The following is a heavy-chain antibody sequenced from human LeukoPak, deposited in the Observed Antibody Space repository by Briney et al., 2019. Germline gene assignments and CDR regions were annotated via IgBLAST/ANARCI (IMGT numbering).Heavy chain of an antibody. Sequence: GGSLRLSCAASGFTFSSYWMYWVRQAPGKGLVWVSRINSDGSSTKYADSVKGRFTISRDNAKDTLYLQMNSLRVEDTAVYYCARILSKDYFDSWGQGALVTVSS. D-gene: IGHD2-15*01. J-gene: IGHJ4*02. CDR3: ARILSKDYFDS. V-gene: IGHV3-74*01. CDR2: INSDGSST. CDR1: GFTFSSYW.